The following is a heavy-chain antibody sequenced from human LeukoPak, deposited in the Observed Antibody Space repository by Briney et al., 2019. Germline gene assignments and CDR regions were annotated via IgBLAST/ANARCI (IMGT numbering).Heavy chain of an antibody. CDR1: GFTFSSYS. CDR2: ISSSSSYI. CDR3: ARLGVAAFDI. Sequence: GGSLRLSCAASGFTFSSYSMNWVRQAPGKGLEWVSAISSSSSYIYYADSVKGRFTISRDNAKNSLYLQMNSLRAEDTAVYYCARLGVAAFDIWGQGTMVTVSS. D-gene: IGHD3-16*01. J-gene: IGHJ3*02. V-gene: IGHV3-21*01.